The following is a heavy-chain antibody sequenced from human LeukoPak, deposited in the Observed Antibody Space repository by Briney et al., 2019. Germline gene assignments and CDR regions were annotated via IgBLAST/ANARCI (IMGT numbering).Heavy chain of an antibody. CDR3: AKATGTLGN. CDR2: ISNSDNKP. D-gene: IGHD1-1*01. Sequence: GGSVRLSCAASGFTFSSYAMSWVRQAPGKGLEWVSTISNSDNKPYYADSVKGRFTISRDNSKNTLHLQMNSLTAEGTAMYYCAKATGTLGNWGQGTLVTVSS. CDR1: GFTFSSYA. J-gene: IGHJ4*02. V-gene: IGHV3-23*01.